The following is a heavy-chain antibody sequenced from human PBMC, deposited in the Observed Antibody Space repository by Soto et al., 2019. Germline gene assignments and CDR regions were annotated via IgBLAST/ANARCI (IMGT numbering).Heavy chain of an antibody. CDR3: TAGKLYPSLDFDY. Sequence: GGSLRLLCTASGFTFNDYTLSWVRQAPGKGLEWVGFIRSKAYGGTTEYAASVKGRFTISRDDSKSIAYLQMNSLKTEDTAVYYCTAGKLYPSLDFDYWGQGTLVPVSS. CDR1: GFTFNDYT. CDR2: IRSKAYGGTT. D-gene: IGHD2-8*01. J-gene: IGHJ4*02. V-gene: IGHV3-49*04.